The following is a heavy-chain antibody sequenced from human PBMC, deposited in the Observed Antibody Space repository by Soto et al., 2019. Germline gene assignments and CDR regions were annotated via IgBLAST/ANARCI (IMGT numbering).Heavy chain of an antibody. D-gene: IGHD4-17*01. CDR3: ARSPYATVTACDY. V-gene: IGHV4-31*03. CDR1: GCSISSGCYY. J-gene: IGHJ4*02. Sequence: QVQLQESGPGLVKPSQTLSLTCTVSGCSISSGCYYWRWIRQHPGKGLEWIGYIYYSGSTYYNPSLKSRVTISVDTSKNQVSLKLSSVTAADTAGYYCARSPYATVTACDYWGQGTLVTVSS. CDR2: IYYSGST.